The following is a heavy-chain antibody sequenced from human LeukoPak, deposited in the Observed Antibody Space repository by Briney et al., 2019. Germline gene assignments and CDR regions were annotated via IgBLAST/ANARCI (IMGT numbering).Heavy chain of an antibody. CDR3: ASWDQYGHPPSLGY. J-gene: IGHJ4*02. V-gene: IGHV4-59*08. D-gene: IGHD2-2*01. CDR2: IYYSGST. CDR1: GGSISGYY. Sequence: SETLSLTCTVSGGSISGYYWSWIRQPPGKGLEWIGYIYYSGSTNYNPSLKSRLTISIDTSENQFSLKLSSVTAADTAVYYCASWDQYGHPPSLGYWGQGTLVTVSS.